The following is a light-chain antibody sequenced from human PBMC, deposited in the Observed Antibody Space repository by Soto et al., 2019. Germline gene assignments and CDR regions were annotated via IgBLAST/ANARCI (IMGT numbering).Light chain of an antibody. J-gene: IGLJ2*01. Sequence: QSALTQPPSASGSPGQSVTISCTGTSSDLGDYDYVSWYQQHPGKAPKLLIYEVNKRPSGVPDRFSGSKSGNTASLTVTGLQAEDEADYYCSSYAGSNNLIFGGGTKVTAL. CDR1: SSDLGDYDY. V-gene: IGLV2-8*01. CDR3: SSYAGSNNLI. CDR2: EVN.